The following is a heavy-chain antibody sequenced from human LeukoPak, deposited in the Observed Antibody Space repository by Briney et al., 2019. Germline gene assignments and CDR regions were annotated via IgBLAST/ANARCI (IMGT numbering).Heavy chain of an antibody. CDR1: GFTFSSYA. Sequence: GGSLRLSCAASGFTFSSYAMGWVRQAPGKGLEWVSDIRFKGDIQNYADSVKGRFTISRDNSKNTLYLQMNSLRAEDTAVYYCAKQLAINYYDSSGYSTSLDYWAREPWSPSPQ. CDR3: AKQLAINYYDSSGYSTSLDY. D-gene: IGHD3-22*01. J-gene: IGHJ4*02. CDR2: IRFKGDIQ. V-gene: IGHV3-23*01.